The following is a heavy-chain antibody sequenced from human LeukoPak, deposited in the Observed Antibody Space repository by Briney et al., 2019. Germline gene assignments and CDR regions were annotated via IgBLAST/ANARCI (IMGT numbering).Heavy chain of an antibody. CDR2: INPNSGGT. Sequence: ASVKVSCKASGYTFTGYYMHWVRQAPGQGLEWMGRINPNSGGTNYAQKFQGGVTMTRGTSINTAYMELSRLRSDDTAVYYCAREYYYGSGSYFHWGQGTLVTVSS. J-gene: IGHJ4*02. CDR3: AREYYYGSGSYFH. CDR1: GYTFTGYY. D-gene: IGHD3-10*01. V-gene: IGHV1-2*06.